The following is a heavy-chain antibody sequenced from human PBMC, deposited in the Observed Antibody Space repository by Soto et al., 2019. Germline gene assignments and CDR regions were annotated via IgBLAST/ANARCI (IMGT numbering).Heavy chain of an antibody. CDR1: GFTFSSYA. Sequence: LRLSCAASGFTFSSYAMSWVRQAPGKGLEWVSAISGSGGSTYYADSVKGRFTISRDNSKNTLYLQMNSLRAEDTAVYYCAKDGGIAVAGNNWFDPWGQGTLVTVAS. D-gene: IGHD6-19*01. CDR2: ISGSGGST. J-gene: IGHJ5*02. V-gene: IGHV3-23*01. CDR3: AKDGGIAVAGNNWFDP.